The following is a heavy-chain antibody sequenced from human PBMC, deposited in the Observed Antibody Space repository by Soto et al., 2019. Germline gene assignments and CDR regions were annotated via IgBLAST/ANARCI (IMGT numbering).Heavy chain of an antibody. CDR1: AFPFSRYI. CDR3: ARDTASSSPGRVGWFDP. J-gene: IGHJ5*02. CDR2: ISSSSSTI. Sequence: PWGSMRLSGAASAFPFSRYIMNWVRQAPGKGLEWVSYISSSSSTIYYADSVKGRFTISRDNAKNSLYLQMNSLRAEDTAVYYCARDTASSSPGRVGWFDPWGQGPLVTAPQ. D-gene: IGHD6-13*01. V-gene: IGHV3-48*01.